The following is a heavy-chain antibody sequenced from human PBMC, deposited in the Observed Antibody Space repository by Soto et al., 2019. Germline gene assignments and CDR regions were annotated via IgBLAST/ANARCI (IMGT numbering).Heavy chain of an antibody. D-gene: IGHD1-1*01. Sequence: SQTLSLTCAISGDSVSSNSAAWNWIRQSPSRGLEWLGRTYYRSKWYNDYAVSVKSRITINPDTSKNQFSLQLTSVTPEDTAVYYCARDSTWNWNVPFDYWDQGTLVTVSS. CDR1: GDSVSSNSAA. J-gene: IGHJ4*02. V-gene: IGHV6-1*01. CDR3: ARDSTWNWNVPFDY. CDR2: TYYRSKWYN.